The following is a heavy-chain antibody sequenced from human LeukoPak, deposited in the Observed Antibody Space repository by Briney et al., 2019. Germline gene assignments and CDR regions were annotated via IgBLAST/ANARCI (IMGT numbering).Heavy chain of an antibody. CDR3: ARTTEGGYTYGYFYYYYMDV. CDR2: IYTSGST. D-gene: IGHD5-18*01. CDR1: GGSISSYY. J-gene: IGHJ6*03. V-gene: IGHV4-4*07. Sequence: NPSETLSLTCTGSGGSISSYYWSWIRQPAGKGLEWIGRIYTSGSTNYNPSLKSRVTISVDTSKNQFSLKLTSVTAADTAVYYCARTTEGGYTYGYFYYYYMDVWGKGTTVTISS.